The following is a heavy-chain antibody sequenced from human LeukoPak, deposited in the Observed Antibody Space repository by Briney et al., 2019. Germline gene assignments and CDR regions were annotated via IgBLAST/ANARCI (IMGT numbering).Heavy chain of an antibody. Sequence: ASVKVSCKASGYTFTGYYMHWVRQAPGQGLEWMGWINPNIGGTNYAQKFQGRVTMTRDTSISTAYMELSRLRSDDTAVYYCAGGYSYSPAFDYWGQGTLVTVSS. D-gene: IGHD5-18*01. CDR2: INPNIGGT. CDR3: AGGYSYSPAFDY. CDR1: GYTFTGYY. V-gene: IGHV1-2*02. J-gene: IGHJ4*02.